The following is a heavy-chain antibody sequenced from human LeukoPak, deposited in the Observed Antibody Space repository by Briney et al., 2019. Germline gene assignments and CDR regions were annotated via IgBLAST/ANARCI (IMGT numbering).Heavy chain of an antibody. CDR2: IIPIFGTA. CDR3: AREAVAGIVGYYYYMDV. Sequence: SVKVSCKASGYTFTGYYMHWVRQAPGQGLEWMGGIIPIFGTANYAQKFQGRVTITTDESTSTAYMELRSLRSEDTAVYYCAREAVAGIVGYYYYMDVWGKGTTVTVSS. V-gene: IGHV1-69*05. D-gene: IGHD6-19*01. CDR1: GYTFTGYY. J-gene: IGHJ6*03.